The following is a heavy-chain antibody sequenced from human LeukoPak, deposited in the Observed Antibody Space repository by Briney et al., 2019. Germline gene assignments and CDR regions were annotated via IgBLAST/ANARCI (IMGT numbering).Heavy chain of an antibody. D-gene: IGHD2-2*01. V-gene: IGHV1-46*01. CDR3: ARGVYCSSTSCSTPYDY. J-gene: IGHJ4*02. CDR2: INPSGGST. CDR1: GGTFSSYA. Sequence: GSSVKVSCKASGGTFSSYAISWVRQAPGQGLEWMGIINPSGGSTSYAQKFQGRVTMTRDTSTSTVYMELSSLRSEDTAVYYCARGVYCSSTSCSTPYDYWSQGTLVTVSS.